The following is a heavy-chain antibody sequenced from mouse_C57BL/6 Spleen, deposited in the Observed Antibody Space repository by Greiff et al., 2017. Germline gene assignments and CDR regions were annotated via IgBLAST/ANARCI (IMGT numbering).Heavy chain of an antibody. J-gene: IGHJ4*01. CDR3: ARQGFYYAMDY. V-gene: IGHV5-12*01. CDR1: GFTFSDYY. CDR2: ISNGGGST. Sequence: EVKLEESGGGLVQPGGSLKLSCAASGFTFSDYYMYWVRQTPEKRLEWVAYISNGGGSTYYPDTVKGRVTISRDIAKNTLYLQMSRLKSEDTAMYYCARQGFYYAMDYWGQGTSVTVSS.